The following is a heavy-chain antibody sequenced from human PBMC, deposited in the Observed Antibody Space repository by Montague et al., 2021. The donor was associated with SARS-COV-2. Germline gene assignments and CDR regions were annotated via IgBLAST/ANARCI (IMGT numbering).Heavy chain of an antibody. CDR3: ARTGHCSSTSCQGYYYYGMDV. Sequence: SETLSLTCAVYGGSFSGHYWSWIRQPPGKGLEWIGEINHSGSTNYNPSLKSRVTISVDTSKNQFSLKLSSVTAADTAVYYCARTGHCSSTSCQGYYYYGMDVWGQGTTVTVSS. J-gene: IGHJ6*02. CDR1: GGSFSGHY. V-gene: IGHV4-34*01. CDR2: INHSGST. D-gene: IGHD2-2*01.